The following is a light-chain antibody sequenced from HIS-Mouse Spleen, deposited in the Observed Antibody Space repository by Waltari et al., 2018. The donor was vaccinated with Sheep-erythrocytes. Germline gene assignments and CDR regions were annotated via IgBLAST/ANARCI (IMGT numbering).Light chain of an antibody. Sequence: QSMLTQPPSASGTPGQRVTISCSGSSSNIGRNHVYWYQQRPGTAPKLLIYRNNQRPSGVPDRFSGSKSGTSASLAISGLRSEDEADYYCAAWDDSLSGPVFGGGTKLTVL. J-gene: IGLJ3*02. CDR3: AAWDDSLSGPV. CDR2: RNN. CDR1: SSNIGRNH. V-gene: IGLV1-47*01.